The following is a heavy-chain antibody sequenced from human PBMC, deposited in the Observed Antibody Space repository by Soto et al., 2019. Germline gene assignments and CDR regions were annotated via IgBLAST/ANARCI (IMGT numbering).Heavy chain of an antibody. CDR2: ISAYNGNT. V-gene: IGHV1-18*01. D-gene: IGHD2-2*01. CDR1: GYTFTSYG. Sequence: ASVKVSCKASGYTFTSYGISWVRQAPGQGLEWMGWISAYNGNTNYAQKLQGRVSMTTDTSTSTAYMELRSLRSDDTAVYYCARAVGYCSSTSCYLYYMDVWGKGTTVTVSS. J-gene: IGHJ6*03. CDR3: ARAVGYCSSTSCYLYYMDV.